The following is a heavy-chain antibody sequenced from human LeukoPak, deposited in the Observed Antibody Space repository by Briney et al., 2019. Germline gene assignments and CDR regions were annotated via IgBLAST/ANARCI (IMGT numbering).Heavy chain of an antibody. V-gene: IGHV3-11*04. CDR2: ISSSGSTI. J-gene: IGHJ6*03. D-gene: IGHD5-18*01. Sequence: GGSRRLSCAASGFTFSDYYMSWIRQAPGKGLEWDSYISSSGSTIYYADSVKGRFTISRDNAKNSLYLQMNSLRAEDTAVYYCARGVGYSYGYPFYYYYYYMDVWGKGTTVTVSS. CDR3: ARGVGYSYGYPFYYYYYYMDV. CDR1: GFTFSDYY.